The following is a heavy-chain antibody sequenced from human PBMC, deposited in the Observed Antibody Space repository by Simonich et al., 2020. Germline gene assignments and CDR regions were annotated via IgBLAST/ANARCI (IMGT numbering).Heavy chain of an antibody. V-gene: IGHV3-23*01. CDR1: GFTFSSYA. Sequence: EVQLLESGGGLVQPGGSLRLSCAASGFTFSSYAMSWVRQAPGKGLEGVSAISGSGGSTYNADSVKGRFTISRDNSKNTLYLQMNSLRAEDTAVYYCAKRSGVSITGTFDYWGQGTLVTVSS. CDR3: AKRSGVSITGTFDY. CDR2: ISGSGGST. J-gene: IGHJ4*02. D-gene: IGHD1-7*01.